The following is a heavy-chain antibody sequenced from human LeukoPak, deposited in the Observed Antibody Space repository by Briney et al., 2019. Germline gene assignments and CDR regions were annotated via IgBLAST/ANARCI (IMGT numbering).Heavy chain of an antibody. CDR1: GGPFSGYY. CDR2: INHSGCF. D-gene: IGHD2-8*01. CDR3: ARVTYCTTTSCHPLGWFDP. Sequence: SETLSLTCAVYGGPFSGYYWSWIRQAPGKGLEWIGEINHSGCFNYNPSLKSRLLILVDTSKNQFSLKLSSVTAADTAVYYCARVTYCTTTSCHPLGWFDPWGQGTLVTVSS. V-gene: IGHV4-34*01. J-gene: IGHJ5*02.